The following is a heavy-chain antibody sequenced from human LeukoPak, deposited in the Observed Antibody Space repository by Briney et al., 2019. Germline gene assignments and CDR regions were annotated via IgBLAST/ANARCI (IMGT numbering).Heavy chain of an antibody. V-gene: IGHV1-69*05. J-gene: IGHJ4*02. Sequence: SVKVYCKASGGTFSSYAISWVRQAPGQGFKWMGGIIPIFGTANYAQKFKGRVTITTDESTSIAYMELSSLRSEDTAVYYCARGPWDGYNPNYFDYWGQGTLVTVSS. CDR1: GGTFSSYA. D-gene: IGHD5-24*01. CDR2: IIPIFGTA. CDR3: ARGPWDGYNPNYFDY.